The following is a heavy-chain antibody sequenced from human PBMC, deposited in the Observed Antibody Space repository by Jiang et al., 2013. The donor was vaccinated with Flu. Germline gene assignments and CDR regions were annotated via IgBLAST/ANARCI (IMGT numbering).Heavy chain of an antibody. CDR3: ARGDSSGWQYYFDY. J-gene: IGHJ4*02. CDR2: IYYSGST. Sequence: GLVKPSETLSLTCTVSGGSISSYYWSWIRQPPGKGLEWIGYIYYSGSTNYNPSLKSRVTISVDTSKNQFSLKLSSVTAADTAVYYCARGDSSGWQYYFDYWGQGTLVTVSS. CDR1: GGSISSYY. V-gene: IGHV4-59*01. D-gene: IGHD6-19*01.